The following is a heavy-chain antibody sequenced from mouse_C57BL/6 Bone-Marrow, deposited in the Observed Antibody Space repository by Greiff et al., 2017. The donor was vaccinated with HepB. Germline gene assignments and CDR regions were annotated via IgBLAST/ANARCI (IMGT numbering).Heavy chain of an antibody. D-gene: IGHD2-3*01. CDR2: IYPRSGNT. V-gene: IGHV1-81*01. CDR1: GYTFTSYG. Sequence: ESGAELARPGASVKLSCKASGYTFTSYGISWVKQRTGQGLEWIGEIYPRSGNTYYNEKFKGKATLTADKSSSTAYMELRSLTSEDSAVYFCARSDGYYVDYWGQGTTLTVSS. J-gene: IGHJ2*01. CDR3: ARSDGYYVDY.